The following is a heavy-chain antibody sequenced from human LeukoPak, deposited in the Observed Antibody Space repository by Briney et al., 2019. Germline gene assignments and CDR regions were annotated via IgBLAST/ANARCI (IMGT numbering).Heavy chain of an antibody. J-gene: IGHJ4*02. CDR2: INPNSGST. D-gene: IGHD3-3*01. CDR3: ARDRDSDYDFWSGYHSYYFDY. CDR1: GYTFTGYY. V-gene: IGHV1-2*02. Sequence: GASVKVSCKASGYTFTGYYMHWVRQAPGQGLEWMGWINPNSGSTHYAQKFQGRVTMTRDTSISTAYMELSRLRSDDTAGYYCARDRDSDYDFWSGYHSYYFDYWGQGTLVTVSA.